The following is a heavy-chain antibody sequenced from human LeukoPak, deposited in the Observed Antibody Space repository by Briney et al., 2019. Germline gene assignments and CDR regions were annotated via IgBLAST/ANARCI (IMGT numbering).Heavy chain of an antibody. CDR2: ISYDGSNK. CDR3: ARATWIQLWERGAFDI. Sequence: PGGSLRLSCAASGFTFSSYAMHWVRQAPGKGLEWVAVISYDGSNKYYADSVKGRFTISRDNSKNTLYLQMNSLRAEDTAVYYCARATWIQLWERGAFDIWGQGTMVTVSS. D-gene: IGHD5-18*01. CDR1: GFTFSSYA. J-gene: IGHJ3*02. V-gene: IGHV3-30*04.